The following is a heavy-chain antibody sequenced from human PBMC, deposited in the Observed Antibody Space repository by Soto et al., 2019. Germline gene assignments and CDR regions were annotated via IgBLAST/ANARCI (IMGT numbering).Heavy chain of an antibody. CDR2: LYTGDRT. Sequence: PGGSLRLSCAASGFIVSNKHMGWVRQAPGKGLESVSILYTGDRTYYADSVKGRFTISRDSSKNTVSLQMNGLRDEDTAMYYCVGAAPGDWGQGTPVTVSS. CDR1: GFIVSNKH. CDR3: VGAAPGD. D-gene: IGHD3-16*01. J-gene: IGHJ4*02. V-gene: IGHV3-53*05.